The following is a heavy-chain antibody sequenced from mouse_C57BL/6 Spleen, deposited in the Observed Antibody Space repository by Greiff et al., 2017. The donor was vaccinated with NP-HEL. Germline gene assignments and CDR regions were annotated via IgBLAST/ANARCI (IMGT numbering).Heavy chain of an antibody. CDR1: GYTFTSYW. Sequence: VQLQQPGAELVKPGASVKLSCKASGYTFTSYWMHWVKQRPGQGLEWIGMIHPNSGSTNYNEKFKSKATLTVDKSSSTAYMQLSSLTSEDSAVYYCARSPTVVATNYFDYWGQGTTLTVSS. V-gene: IGHV1-64*01. CDR3: ARSPTVVATNYFDY. J-gene: IGHJ2*01. CDR2: IHPNSGST. D-gene: IGHD1-1*01.